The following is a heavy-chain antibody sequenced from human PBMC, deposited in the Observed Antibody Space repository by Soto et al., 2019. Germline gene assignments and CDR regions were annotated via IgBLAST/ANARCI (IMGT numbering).Heavy chain of an antibody. Sequence: PSETLSLTCSVSGASTVSHYHWTCIRQPPGKGLEWMGYIFNSGTTFYNPSLTSRLSISMDTSGNHFSLELRSVTAADTAVYYCALALGPTTGPDYWGQGTLVTVSS. D-gene: IGHD1-26*01. CDR3: ALALGPTTGPDY. V-gene: IGHV4-31*02. J-gene: IGHJ4*02. CDR1: GASTVSHYH. CDR2: IFNSGTT.